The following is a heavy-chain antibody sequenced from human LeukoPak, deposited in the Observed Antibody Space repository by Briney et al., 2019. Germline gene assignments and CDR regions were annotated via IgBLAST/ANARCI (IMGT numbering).Heavy chain of an antibody. V-gene: IGHV3-30-3*01. CDR1: GFSFSSYA. D-gene: IGHD3-22*01. CDR3: ARAVYTWDSSGLDY. J-gene: IGHJ4*02. Sequence: PGGSLRLSCAASGFSFSSYAMHWVRQAPGKGLEWVAVISYDGINKYYADSVKGRFTISRDNSKNTLCLQMNSLRAEDTAVYYCARAVYTWDSSGLDYWGQGTLVTVSS. CDR2: ISYDGINK.